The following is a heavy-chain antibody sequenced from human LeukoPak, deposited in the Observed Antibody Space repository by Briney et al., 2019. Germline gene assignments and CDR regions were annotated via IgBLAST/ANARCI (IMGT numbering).Heavy chain of an antibody. CDR2: IYYSGST. Sequence: SQTLSLTCTVSGGSISSSSYYWGWIRQPPGKGLEWIGSIYYSGSTYYNPSLKSRVTISVDTSKNQFSLKLSSVTAADTAVYYCARQDTAMVPVEYYFDYWGQGTLVTVSS. D-gene: IGHD5-18*01. CDR1: GGSISSSSYY. J-gene: IGHJ4*02. CDR3: ARQDTAMVPVEYYFDY. V-gene: IGHV4-39*01.